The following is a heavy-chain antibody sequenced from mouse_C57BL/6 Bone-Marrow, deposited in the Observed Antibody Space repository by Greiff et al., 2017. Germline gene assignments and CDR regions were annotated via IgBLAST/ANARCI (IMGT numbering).Heavy chain of an antibody. J-gene: IGHJ1*03. CDR1: GFTFSSYT. CDR2: ISGGGGNT. V-gene: IGHV5-9*01. D-gene: IGHD2-3*01. Sequence: EVKLMESGGGLVKPGGSLKLSCAASGFTFSSYTMSWVRQTPEKRLEWVATISGGGGNTYYPDSVKGRFTITRDNAKNTLYLQMCSLRSEDTALYYCARHGYYSYWYFDVWGTGTTVTVSS. CDR3: ARHGYYSYWYFDV.